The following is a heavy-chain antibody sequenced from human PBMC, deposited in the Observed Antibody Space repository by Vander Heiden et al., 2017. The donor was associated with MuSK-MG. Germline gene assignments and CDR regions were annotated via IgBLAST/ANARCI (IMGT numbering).Heavy chain of an antibody. J-gene: IGHJ4*01. CDR2: INPNSGGT. Sequence: QAQLVQSGAEVQKPGASVKVCCKVSGYTFTGYYLHWVRQAPGQGLEWMGWINPNSGGTNYAQKFQGRVTMTRDTSISTAYMELSRLRSDDTAVYYCAGAPAYDSSGYYYVFFDYWGHGTLVTVSS. D-gene: IGHD3-22*01. CDR1: GYTFTGYY. CDR3: AGAPAYDSSGYYYVFFDY. V-gene: IGHV1-2*02.